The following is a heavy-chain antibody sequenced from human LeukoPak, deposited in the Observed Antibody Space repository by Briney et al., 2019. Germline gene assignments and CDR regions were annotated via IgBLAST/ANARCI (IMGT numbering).Heavy chain of an antibody. D-gene: IGHD3-9*01. CDR2: INTNSGAT. V-gene: IGHV1-2*02. J-gene: IGHJ6*02. CDR3: ARDILTGLYPYGMDV. CDR1: GYTFTGYY. Sequence: ASVKVSCKASGYTFTGYYVHWVRQAPGQGLEWMGWINTNSGATNYAQKLQGRVTMTTDTSTSTAYMELRSLRSDDTAVYYCARDILTGLYPYGMDVWGQGTTVTVSS.